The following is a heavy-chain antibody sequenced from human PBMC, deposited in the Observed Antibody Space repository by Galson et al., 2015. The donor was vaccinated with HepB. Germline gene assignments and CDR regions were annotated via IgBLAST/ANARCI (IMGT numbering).Heavy chain of an antibody. J-gene: IGHJ5*02. CDR1: GFTFSSYA. CDR3: AKVGGSCSSTSCPFNS. V-gene: IGHV3-23*01. Sequence: SLRLSCAASGFTFSSYAMSWVRQAPGKGLEWVSSISGSGDGTSYADSVKGRFTMSRDNSKNTVYLQMNSLRAEDTAVYYCAKVGGSCSSTSCPFNSWGQGTLVIVSS. D-gene: IGHD2-2*01. CDR2: ISGSGDGT.